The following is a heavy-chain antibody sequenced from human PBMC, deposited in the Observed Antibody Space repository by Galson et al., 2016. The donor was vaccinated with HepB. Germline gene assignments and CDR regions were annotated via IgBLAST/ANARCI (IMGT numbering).Heavy chain of an antibody. D-gene: IGHD2-21*01. J-gene: IGHJ4*02. CDR2: IYHRGNT. Sequence: ETLSLTCAVSGGSISSSNWWSWVRQPPGKGLEWMGDIYHRGNTNYNPSPKRRVTILVDKSKSLFSLNLSSVTAADTAIYYCATGVNFVWLHWGQGILVTVSS. V-gene: IGHV4-4*02. CDR1: GGSISSSNW. CDR3: ATGVNFVWLH.